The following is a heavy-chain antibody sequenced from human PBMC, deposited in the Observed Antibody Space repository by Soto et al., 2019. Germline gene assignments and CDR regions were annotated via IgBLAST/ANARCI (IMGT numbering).Heavy chain of an antibody. CDR3: ARADCGGQCPCDY. Sequence: QVQLVESGGGVVQPGRSLRLSCAASGFTFGTYAMHWVRQAPGKGLEWVAGIWYDGSVKNYADSVKGRFGISRDNSQNTVYLQMNTLRAEDTAVYYCARADCGGQCPCDYWGQGTLVTVSS. V-gene: IGHV3-33*01. D-gene: IGHD2-21*01. CDR1: GFTFGTYA. CDR2: IWYDGSVK. J-gene: IGHJ4*02.